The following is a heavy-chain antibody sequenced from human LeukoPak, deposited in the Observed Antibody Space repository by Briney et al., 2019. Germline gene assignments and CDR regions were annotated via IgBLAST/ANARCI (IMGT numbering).Heavy chain of an antibody. Sequence: GGSLRLSCAASGFTFSSYAMSWVRQAPGKGLEWVSAINGSGGGTYYADSVKGRFTISRDNSKNTLYLQMNSLRAEDTAVYYCAKGQQLVLYYYGMDVWGEGATVTVSS. V-gene: IGHV3-23*01. CDR2: INGSGGGT. D-gene: IGHD6-13*01. J-gene: IGHJ6*02. CDR1: GFTFSSYA. CDR3: AKGQQLVLYYYGMDV.